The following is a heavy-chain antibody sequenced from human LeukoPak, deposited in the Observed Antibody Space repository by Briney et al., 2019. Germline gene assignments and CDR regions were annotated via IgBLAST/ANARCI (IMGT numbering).Heavy chain of an antibody. CDR3: ARAQMIVVVPPSIPGFDP. Sequence: SETLSLTXTVSGGSISSGSYYWSWIRQPAGEGLEWIGRIYTSGSTNYNPSLKSRVTISVYTSNNQFSLKLRSVTAADTAVYYCARAQMIVVVPPSIPGFDPWGQGTLVTVSS. J-gene: IGHJ5*02. V-gene: IGHV4-61*02. D-gene: IGHD2-2*01. CDR2: IYTSGST. CDR1: GGSISSGSYY.